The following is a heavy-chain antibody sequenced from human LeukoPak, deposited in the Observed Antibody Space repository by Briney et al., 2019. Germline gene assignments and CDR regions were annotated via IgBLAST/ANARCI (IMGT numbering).Heavy chain of an antibody. V-gene: IGHV3-48*03. CDR3: SRRFRD. D-gene: IGHD5-24*01. Sequence: GGSLRLSCVGSGLSVRDFEMNWVRQAPGKGLEWFAHIRADGTTKWYADSVRGRFNIARDNARNSLFLQMNSLRAEDTATYYCSRRFRDWGQGILVTVSS. CDR2: IRADGTTK. CDR1: GLSVRDFE. J-gene: IGHJ4*02.